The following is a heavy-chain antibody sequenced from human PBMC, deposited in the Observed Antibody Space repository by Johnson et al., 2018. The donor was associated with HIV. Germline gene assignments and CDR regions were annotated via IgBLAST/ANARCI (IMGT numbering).Heavy chain of an antibody. D-gene: IGHD5-18*01. CDR1: GFTFDDYG. CDR3: ARVVGYKYGSAGDNDAFDI. Sequence: QLVESGGGVVRPGGSLRLSCAASGFTFDDYGMSWVRPAPGKGLEWVSGINWNGGSTVYADSVKGRFTISLDNAKNSLYLQMNSLRAEDTALYYCARVVGYKYGSAGDNDAFDIWGQGTMVTVSS. CDR2: INWNGGST. J-gene: IGHJ3*02. V-gene: IGHV3-20*04.